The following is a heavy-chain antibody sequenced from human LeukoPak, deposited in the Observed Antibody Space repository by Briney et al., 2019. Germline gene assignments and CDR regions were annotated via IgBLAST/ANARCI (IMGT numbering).Heavy chain of an antibody. V-gene: IGHV3-30*04. Sequence: GRSLRLSCAASGFTFSSYAMHWVRQAPGKGLEWVAVISYDGSNKYYADSVKGRFTISRDNSKNTLYLQMNSLRAEDTAVYYCKGGYGSGSYSNRYDYWGQGTLVTVSS. J-gene: IGHJ4*02. CDR1: GFTFSSYA. D-gene: IGHD3-10*01. CDR2: ISYDGSNK. CDR3: KGGYGSGSYSNRYDY.